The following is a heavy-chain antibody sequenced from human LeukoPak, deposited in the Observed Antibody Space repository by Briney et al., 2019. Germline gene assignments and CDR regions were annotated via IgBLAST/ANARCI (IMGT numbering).Heavy chain of an antibody. CDR2: VNHGGST. D-gene: IGHD2-15*01. V-gene: IGHV4-34*01. Sequence: SETLSLTCTVSGVAISTFYWSWIRQPPGKGLEWIGEVNHGGSTNYNPSLKSRVTISVDTSKNQVSLKLSSVTAADTAVYYCARGGGYCSGGSCYSEDYWGQGTLVTVSS. CDR1: GVAISTFY. CDR3: ARGGGYCSGGSCYSEDY. J-gene: IGHJ4*02.